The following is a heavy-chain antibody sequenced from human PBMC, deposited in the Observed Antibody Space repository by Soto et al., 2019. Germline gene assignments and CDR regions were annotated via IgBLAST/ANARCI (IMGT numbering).Heavy chain of an antibody. CDR1: GFSFSSYG. Sequence: QVQLVESGGGVVQPGRSLRLSCVVSGFSFSSYGIHWVRQAPGKGLEWVAGISHDGSNEHYVDSVKGRFTISRDNSKNTLLLQMDSLRVDDTAAYYCAKDTFYYSSSGYYVFDDWGQGTLVTVSS. CDR2: ISHDGSNE. J-gene: IGHJ4*02. V-gene: IGHV3-30*18. CDR3: AKDTFYYSSSGYYVFDD. D-gene: IGHD3-22*01.